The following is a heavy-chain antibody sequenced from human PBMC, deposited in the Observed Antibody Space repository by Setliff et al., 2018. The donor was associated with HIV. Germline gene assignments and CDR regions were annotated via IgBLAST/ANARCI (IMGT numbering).Heavy chain of an antibody. CDR3: ARPRGGGEHYMDV. V-gene: IGHV5-51*01. J-gene: IGHJ6*03. Sequence: GESLKISCKASGYIFSSHWIAWVRQMPGKGLEWMGIIYPGDSDTRYSPSFQGQVTISADKSISTAYLQWSSLKASDTAMYYCARPRGGGEHYMDVWGKGTTVTVSS. CDR1: GYIFSSHW. CDR2: IYPGDSDT. D-gene: IGHD3-16*01.